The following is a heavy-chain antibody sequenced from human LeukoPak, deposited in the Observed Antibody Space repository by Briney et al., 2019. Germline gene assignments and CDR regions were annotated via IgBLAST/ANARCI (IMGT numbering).Heavy chain of an antibody. D-gene: IGHD6-13*01. CDR2: ISTSGSTI. CDR3: ARVLYSSSWRERYGMDV. CDR1: GFTFSDYY. Sequence: PGGSLRLSCTASGFTFSDYYMNWIRQAPGKGLEWVSYISTSGSTIYYADSVKGRFTISRDNAKNSLYLQMNSLGAEDTAVYYCARVLYSSSWRERYGMDVWGQGTTVTVSS. J-gene: IGHJ6*02. V-gene: IGHV3-11*04.